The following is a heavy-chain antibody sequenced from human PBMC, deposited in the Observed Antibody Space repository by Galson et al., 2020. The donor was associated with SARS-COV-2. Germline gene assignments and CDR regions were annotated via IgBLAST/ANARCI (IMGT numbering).Heavy chain of an antibody. CDR2: ISSSSSTI. CDR1: GFNFSSYS. Sequence: GGSLRLSCAASGFNFSSYSMNWVRQAPGKGLEWVSYISSSSSTIYYADSVKGRFTISRDNAKNSLYLQMNSLRAEDTAVYYCARGVPFGEFYFDYWGQGTLVTVSS. CDR3: ARGVPFGEFYFDY. J-gene: IGHJ4*02. V-gene: IGHV3-48*01. D-gene: IGHD3-10*01.